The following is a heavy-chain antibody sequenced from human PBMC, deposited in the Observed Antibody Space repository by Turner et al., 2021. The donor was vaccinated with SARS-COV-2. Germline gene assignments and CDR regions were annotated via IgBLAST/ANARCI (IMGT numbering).Heavy chain of an antibody. CDR2: ISYDGSNK. CDR1: GFTFSSYG. V-gene: IGHV3-30*18. D-gene: IGHD3-3*01. Sequence: QVQLVESGGGVVQPGRSRRISCAASGFTFSSYGMHWVRQAPGKGLEWVAVISYDGSNKYYADSVKGRFTISRDNSKNTLYLQMNSLRAEDTAVYYCAKDDNYDFWTGYYMYWGQGTLVTVSS. CDR3: AKDDNYDFWTGYYMY. J-gene: IGHJ4*02.